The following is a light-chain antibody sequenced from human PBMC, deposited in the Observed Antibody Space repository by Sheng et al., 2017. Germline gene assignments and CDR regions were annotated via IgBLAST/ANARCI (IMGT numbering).Light chain of an antibody. Sequence: DIQMTQSPSTLSASVGDRVTITCRASQYISAWLAWYQQKPGEAPKLLIYRASILESGVPSRFSGSGSGTEFTLTISSLQPDDFATYYCQQYYSLVTFGPGTKVEIK. CDR2: RAS. J-gene: IGKJ3*01. V-gene: IGKV1-5*03. CDR3: QQYYSLVT. CDR1: QYISAW.